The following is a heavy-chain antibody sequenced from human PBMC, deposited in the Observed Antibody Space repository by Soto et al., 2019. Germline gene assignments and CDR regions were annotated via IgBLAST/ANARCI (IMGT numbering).Heavy chain of an antibody. CDR3: AFDTIAVAGTTYYYYGMDV. V-gene: IGHV1-18*04. Sequence: APVKVSYNATGSTFSSCCISWVLEAPGQALAWMGWISAYNGNTNYAQKLQGRVTMTTDTYTSTADMELRSLRSDDTAVYYCAFDTIAVAGTTYYYYGMDVWGRGSTVTVS. J-gene: IGHJ6*02. CDR2: ISAYNGNT. CDR1: GSTFSSCC. D-gene: IGHD6-19*01.